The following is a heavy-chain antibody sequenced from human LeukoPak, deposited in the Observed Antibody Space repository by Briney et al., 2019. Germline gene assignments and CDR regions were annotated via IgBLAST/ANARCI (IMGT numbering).Heavy chain of an antibody. J-gene: IGHJ6*03. CDR3: ARGDVVVVAATRAKHYYYMDV. CDR1: GGTFSSYA. V-gene: IGHV1-69*05. CDR2: IIPIFGTA. Sequence: SVKVSCKASGGTFSSYAISWVRQAPGQGLEWMGGIIPIFGTADYAQKFQGRVTITTDESTSTAYMELSSLRSEDTAVYYCARGDVVVVAATRAKHYYYMDVWGKGTTVTVSS. D-gene: IGHD2-15*01.